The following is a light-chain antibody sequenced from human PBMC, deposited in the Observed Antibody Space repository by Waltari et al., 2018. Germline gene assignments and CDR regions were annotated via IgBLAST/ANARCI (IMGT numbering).Light chain of an antibody. CDR2: AAS. Sequence: DIQVTQSPSSLYAAIGDRVTISCRPSQNIKTYLNWYLQKPGKAPKLLIYAASTLLSGVPTRFSGSGSGTDFTLTISSVQVEDVATYFCQQSYSTPLYTTGQGTKIEIK. CDR3: QQSYSTPLYT. V-gene: IGKV1-39*01. J-gene: IGKJ2*01. CDR1: QNIKTY.